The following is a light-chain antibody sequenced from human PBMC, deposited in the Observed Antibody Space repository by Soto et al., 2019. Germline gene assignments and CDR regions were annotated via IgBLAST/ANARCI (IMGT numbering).Light chain of an antibody. CDR1: SSDIGAYNF. CDR3: TSWTTSTTMI. Sequence: QSALTQPASVSGSPGQSITISCTGTSSDIGAYNFVSWYQQHPGKAPKLMLYDVNIRPSGVSNRFSGSKSGNTDSLTISGLQAEDEADYYCTSWTTSTTMIFGGGTKVTVL. V-gene: IGLV2-14*03. CDR2: DVN. J-gene: IGLJ2*01.